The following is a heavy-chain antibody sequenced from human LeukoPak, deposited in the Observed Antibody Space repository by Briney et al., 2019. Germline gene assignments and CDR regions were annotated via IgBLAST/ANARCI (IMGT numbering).Heavy chain of an antibody. D-gene: IGHD1-26*01. Sequence: SETLSFTCTVSGGSISSGSYYWSWIRQPAGKGLEWIGRIYTSGSTNYNPSLKSRVTISVDTSKNQFSLKLSSVTAADTAVYYCARARVGATGSDWFDPWGQGTLVTVSS. J-gene: IGHJ5*02. CDR2: IYTSGST. CDR1: GGSISSGSYY. CDR3: ARARVGATGSDWFDP. V-gene: IGHV4-61*02.